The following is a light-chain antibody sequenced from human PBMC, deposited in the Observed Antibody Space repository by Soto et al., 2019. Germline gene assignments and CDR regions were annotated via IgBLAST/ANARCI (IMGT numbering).Light chain of an antibody. V-gene: IGKV1-6*01. J-gene: IGKJ4*01. CDR3: LQDYNYPLT. CDR1: QGIKND. Sequence: IRTTQSPSSLSASVGDRVTITCRASQGIKNDLGWYQQKPGKAPKLLIYSASSLQSGVPSRFSGSGFGTDFTLTISSLQPEDFATYYCLQDYNYPLTFGGGTKVDIK. CDR2: SAS.